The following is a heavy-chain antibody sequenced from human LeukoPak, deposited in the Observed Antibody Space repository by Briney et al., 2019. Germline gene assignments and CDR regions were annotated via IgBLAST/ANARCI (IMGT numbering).Heavy chain of an antibody. D-gene: IGHD2-15*01. Sequence: GRSLRLSCAASGFTFSSSARSWVRQAPGKGLEWVSAISNNGGYTYYADSVQGRFTISRDNSKSTLCLQMNSLRAEDTAVYYCAKQLGYCSDGSCYFPYWGQGTLVTVSS. V-gene: IGHV3-23*01. CDR3: AKQLGYCSDGSCYFPY. CDR2: ISNNGGYT. J-gene: IGHJ4*02. CDR1: GFTFSSSA.